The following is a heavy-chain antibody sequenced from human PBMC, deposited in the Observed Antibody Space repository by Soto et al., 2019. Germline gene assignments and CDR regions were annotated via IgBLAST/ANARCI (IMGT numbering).Heavy chain of an antibody. V-gene: IGHV5-51*01. CDR1: GYSFTDYW. D-gene: IGHD4-17*01. J-gene: IGHJ6*02. CDR3: GMVSYGTRHHYYAMDV. CDR2: IYPGDSET. Sequence: GESLKISCKGSGYSFTDYWIGWVRQMPGKGLEWMGIIYPGDSETRYSPSFQGQVTISADKSVTTAYLQWSGLKAADTAMYYCGMVSYGTRHHYYAMDVWGQGTTVTVSS.